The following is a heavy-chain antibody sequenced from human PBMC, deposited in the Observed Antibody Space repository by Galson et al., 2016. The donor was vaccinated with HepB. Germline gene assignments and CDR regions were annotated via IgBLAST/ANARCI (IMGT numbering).Heavy chain of an antibody. J-gene: IGHJ4*02. Sequence: ILSLTCTVSGDSISNDGNYWSWTRQHPGKGLEFIGYIYHSGSTYYNPSLRSRVTISVDTSENQFSLKLSSVTAADTAVYYCARYFDHWGQGILVTVSS. CDR1: GDSISNDGNY. CDR3: ARYFDH. CDR2: IYHSGST. V-gene: IGHV4-31*03.